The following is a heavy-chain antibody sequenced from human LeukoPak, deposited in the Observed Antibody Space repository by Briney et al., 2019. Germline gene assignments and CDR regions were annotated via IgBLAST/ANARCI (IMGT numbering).Heavy chain of an antibody. CDR2: ISSSSSYI. CDR3: ARDHVLRFLEWTSNYFDY. Sequence: PGGSLRPSGAASGFTFSSFSMNWVRQAPGKGLEWVSSISSSSSYIYYADSVKGRLTIARDNAKNSLNLQLNSLRAEDTAVYYCARDHVLRFLEWTSNYFDYWGQGTLVTVSS. CDR1: GFTFSSFS. J-gene: IGHJ4*02. V-gene: IGHV3-21*01. D-gene: IGHD3-3*01.